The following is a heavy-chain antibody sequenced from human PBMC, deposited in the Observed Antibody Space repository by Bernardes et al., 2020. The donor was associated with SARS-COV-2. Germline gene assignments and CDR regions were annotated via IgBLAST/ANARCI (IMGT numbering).Heavy chain of an antibody. J-gene: IGHJ6*02. Sequence: GGSLRLSCAASGFTFSSFGMHWVRQAPGKGLQWVALIWYDGSNKFYADSVKGRFAISRDNSKNTLYLQMNSLRAEDTAVYYCARDPGPGSSSSFYYYYGLDVWGQGTTVTVSS. CDR3: ARDPGPGSSSSFYYYYGLDV. CDR2: IWYDGSNK. CDR1: GFTFSSFG. V-gene: IGHV3-33*01. D-gene: IGHD6-6*01.